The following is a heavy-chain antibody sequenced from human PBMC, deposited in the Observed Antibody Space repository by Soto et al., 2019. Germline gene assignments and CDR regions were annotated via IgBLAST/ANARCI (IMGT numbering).Heavy chain of an antibody. CDR2: INHSGST. D-gene: IGHD2-15*01. CDR1: GGSFSGYY. V-gene: IGHV4-34*01. J-gene: IGHJ4*02. Sequence: PSETLSLTCAVYGGSFSGYYWSWIRQPPGKGLEWIGEINHSGSTNYNPSLKSRVNISVDTSKNQFSLKLSSVTAADTAVYYCARSVVVAATDTYYFDYWGQGTLVTVSS. CDR3: ARSVVVAATDTYYFDY.